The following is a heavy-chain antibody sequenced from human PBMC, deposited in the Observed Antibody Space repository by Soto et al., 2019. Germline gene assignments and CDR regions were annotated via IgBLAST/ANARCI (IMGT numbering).Heavy chain of an antibody. CDR2: IWYDGSNK. D-gene: IGHD2-15*01. Sequence: QVQLVESGGGVVQPGRSLRLSCAASGFTFSSYGMHWVRQAPGKGLEWVAVIWYDGSNKYYADSVKGRFTISRDNSKNALYLQMNSLRAEDTAVYYRARTYCSGGSCYPDYHYYYYYRMDVWGQATTVTVPS. J-gene: IGHJ6*02. CDR1: GFTFSSYG. V-gene: IGHV3-33*01. CDR3: ARTYCSGGSCYPDYHYYYYYRMDV.